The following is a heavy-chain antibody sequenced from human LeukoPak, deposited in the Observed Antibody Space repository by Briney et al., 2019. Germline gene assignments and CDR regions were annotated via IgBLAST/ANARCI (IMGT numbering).Heavy chain of an antibody. CDR3: ARDGLQTRYNWNDEGRKNWFGP. CDR1: GFTFTSYY. J-gene: IGHJ5*02. CDR2: INPSDGST. D-gene: IGHD1-1*01. V-gene: IGHV1-46*01. Sequence: ASVKVSCKASGFTFTSYYIQWVRQAPGQGLEWMGIINPSDGSTKYAQKFQGRVTMTGDTSTTTVYMELSSLTSEDTAVYYCARDGLQTRYNWNDEGRKNWFGPWGQGTLVSASS.